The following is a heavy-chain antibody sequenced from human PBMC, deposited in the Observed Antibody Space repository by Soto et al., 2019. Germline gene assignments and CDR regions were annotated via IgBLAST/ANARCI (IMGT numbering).Heavy chain of an antibody. V-gene: IGHV3-7*05. CDR3: ARDRGYNCYDY. CDR2: KDEVGNKK. CDR1: GFSFSNSW. Sequence: EVQLVESGGDLVQPGGALRLSCSASGFSFSNSWMTWVRQAPGKGLEWVANKDEVGNKKNIVDSVKGRFTIFRDNAKSSLYLQMNSLRVDDTAMYYCARDRGYNCYDYWGQGTGVTVSS. D-gene: IGHD5-18*01. J-gene: IGHJ4*02.